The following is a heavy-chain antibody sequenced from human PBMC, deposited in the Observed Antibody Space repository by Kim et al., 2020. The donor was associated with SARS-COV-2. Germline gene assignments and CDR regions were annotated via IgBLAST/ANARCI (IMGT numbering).Heavy chain of an antibody. V-gene: IGHV3-73*01. D-gene: IGHD3-22*01. CDR3: TGGSGYGEGY. J-gene: IGHJ4*02. CDR2: IRRKADNYAT. Sequence: GGSLRLSCAASGFSFSGSPMIWVRQASGKGLEWVGHIRRKADNYATAYAASVKGRFIISRDDGKNTAYLQMNSLTTEDTALYYCTGGSGYGEGYWGQGTLVTVSS. CDR1: GFSFSGSP.